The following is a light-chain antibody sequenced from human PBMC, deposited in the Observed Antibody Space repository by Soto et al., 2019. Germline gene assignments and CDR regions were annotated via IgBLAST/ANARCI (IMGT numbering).Light chain of an antibody. CDR1: QSISSW. J-gene: IGKJ1*01. Sequence: IQVTNSPFALSASVGDRVTLTCRASQSISSWLAWYQQKPGKAPKLLIYDASSLESGVPSRFSGSGSGTEFTLTISSLQPDDFATYYCQQYNTYWTFGQGTKVDIK. CDR2: DAS. V-gene: IGKV1-5*01. CDR3: QQYNTYWT.